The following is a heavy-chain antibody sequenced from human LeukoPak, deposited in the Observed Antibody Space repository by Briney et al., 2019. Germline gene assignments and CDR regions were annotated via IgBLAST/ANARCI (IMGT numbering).Heavy chain of an antibody. CDR2: IYYSGST. J-gene: IGHJ3*02. CDR1: GGSISSYY. Sequence: SETLSLTCTVSGGSISSYYWNWIRQPPGKGLEWIGYIYYSGSTNYNPSLKSRVTISIDTSKNQFSLKLSSVTAADTVVYYCARAQRYSGSYGAFDIWGQGTMVTVSS. V-gene: IGHV4-59*12. CDR3: ARAQRYSGSYGAFDI. D-gene: IGHD1-26*01.